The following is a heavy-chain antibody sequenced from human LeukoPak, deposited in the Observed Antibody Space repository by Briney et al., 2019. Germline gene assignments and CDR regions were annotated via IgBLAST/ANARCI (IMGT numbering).Heavy chain of an antibody. V-gene: IGHV5-51*01. J-gene: IGHJ4*02. Sequence: GESLKISCKGSGYIFPNYWIGWVRQMPGKGLEWMGVHYPGDSGTRYSPSFQGQVTFSADKSISTAYLQWSSLKASDTAMYYCARLFSGVGYCSSTTCSRPFDSWGQATLVTASS. CDR3: ARLFSGVGYCSSTTCSRPFDS. D-gene: IGHD2-2*01. CDR2: HYPGDSGT. CDR1: GYIFPNYW.